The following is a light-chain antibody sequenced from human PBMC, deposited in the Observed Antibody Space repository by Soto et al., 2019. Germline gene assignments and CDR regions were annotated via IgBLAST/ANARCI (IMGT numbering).Light chain of an antibody. Sequence: QSARTQPASVSGSPGQSITISCTGTSSELGGYNYVSWYQRHPGKAPKLMIFDVSNRPSGVSNRFSGSKSANTASLTISGFQAEDEADYFCTSYTSSTTPYVFGTGTKVTVL. CDR3: TSYTSSTTPYV. CDR1: SSELGGYNY. V-gene: IGLV2-14*03. CDR2: DVS. J-gene: IGLJ1*01.